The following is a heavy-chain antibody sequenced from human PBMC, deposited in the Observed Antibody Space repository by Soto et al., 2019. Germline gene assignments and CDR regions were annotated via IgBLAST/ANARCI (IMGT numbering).Heavy chain of an antibody. CDR2: ISAYTGNT. Sequence: ASVKVSCKASGYTFTNYGITWVRQAPGQGLEWMGWISAYTGNTNYAQKVQGRVTMSTDTSTSTAYLELRSLRSDDTAVYYCARGPESRSTAYFDYWGQGTLVPVSS. J-gene: IGHJ4*02. D-gene: IGHD2-2*01. CDR1: GYTFTNYG. V-gene: IGHV1-18*01. CDR3: ARGPESRSTAYFDY.